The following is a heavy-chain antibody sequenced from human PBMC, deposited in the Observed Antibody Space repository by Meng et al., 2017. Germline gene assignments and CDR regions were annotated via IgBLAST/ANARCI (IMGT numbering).Heavy chain of an antibody. Sequence: GESLKISCAASGFTVSSNYMSWVRQAPGKGLEWVSVIYSGGSTYYADSVKGRFTISRDNSKNTLYLQMNSLRAEDTAVYYCARASYYYDSSGYYYEYFAYWGQGKLVNGAS. CDR1: GFTVSSNY. J-gene: IGHJ4*02. CDR2: IYSGGST. V-gene: IGHV3-66*02. D-gene: IGHD3-22*01. CDR3: ARASYYYDSSGYYYEYFAY.